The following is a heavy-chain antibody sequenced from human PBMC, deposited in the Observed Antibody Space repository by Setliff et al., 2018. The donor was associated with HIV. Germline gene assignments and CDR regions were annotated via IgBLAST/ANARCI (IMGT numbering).Heavy chain of an antibody. CDR2: IIPLFDKT. CDR3: ATSPTPESGYSYGWVAWFLFDY. D-gene: IGHD5-18*01. J-gene: IGHJ4*02. CDR1: GGTFKKSA. V-gene: IGHV1-69*13. Sequence: GASVKVSCKASGGTFKKSAISWVRQAPGLGLEWVGGIIPLFDKTDYAEKFHGRLTISADESMSTAYMELSSLRSGDTAVYYCATSPTPESGYSYGWVAWFLFDYWGQGTLVTVSS.